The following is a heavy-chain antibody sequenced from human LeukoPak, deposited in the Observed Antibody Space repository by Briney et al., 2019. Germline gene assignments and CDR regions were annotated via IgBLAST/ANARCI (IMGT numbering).Heavy chain of an antibody. CDR2: ISTNDGNT. CDR3: ARSMSLVQTKNYYYYYYMDV. V-gene: IGHV1-18*04. D-gene: IGHD6-6*01. J-gene: IGHJ6*03. Sequence: ASVKVSCKGSGYMFNSYGVSWVRQAPGQGLEWMGWISTNDGNTHYAQKFQGRVTMTTDTSTSTAYMGLRSLRSDDTAVYYCARSMSLVQTKNYYYYYYMDVWGKGTTVTVSS. CDR1: GYMFNSYG.